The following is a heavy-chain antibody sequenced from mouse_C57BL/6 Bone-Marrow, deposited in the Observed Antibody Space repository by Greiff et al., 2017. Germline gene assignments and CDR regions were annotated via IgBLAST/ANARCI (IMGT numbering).Heavy chain of an antibody. CDR3: DSYGRSLDWYLDV. Sequence: VQLQQSVAELVRPGASVKLSCTASGFNIKNTYMHWVKQRPEQGLEWIGRIDPANGNTKYAPKFQGKATITADTSYNSAYLQLSSLTSEDTAIYYCDSYGRSLDWYLDVWGTGTTVTVSS. V-gene: IGHV14-3*01. J-gene: IGHJ1*03. CDR1: GFNIKNTY. CDR2: IDPANGNT. D-gene: IGHD1-1*01.